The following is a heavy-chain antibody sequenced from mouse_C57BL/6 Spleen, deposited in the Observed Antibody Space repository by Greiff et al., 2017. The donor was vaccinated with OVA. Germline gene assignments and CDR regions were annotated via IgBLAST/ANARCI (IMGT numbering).Heavy chain of an antibody. Sequence: VQLKQSGPELVKPGASVKMSCKASGYTFTDYNMHWVKQSHGKSLEWIGYINPNNGGTSYNQKFKGKATLTVNKSSSTAYMELRSLTSEDSAVYYCARERGYGNYYAMDYWGQGTSVTVSS. V-gene: IGHV1-22*01. J-gene: IGHJ4*01. CDR3: ARERGYGNYYAMDY. CDR1: GYTFTDYN. CDR2: INPNNGGT. D-gene: IGHD2-1*01.